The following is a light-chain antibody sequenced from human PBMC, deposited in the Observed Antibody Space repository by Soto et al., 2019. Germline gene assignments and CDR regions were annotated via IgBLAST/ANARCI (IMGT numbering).Light chain of an antibody. J-gene: IGKJ4*01. CDR1: QSVSSN. Sequence: EIVMTQSPATLSVSPGERATLSCRASQSVSSNLAWYQQKPGQAPRLLIYGASTRATGIPARFSVSGSGTEFTLTISSLQSEDFAVCYCQQYNNWPLTFGGGTKVEIK. V-gene: IGKV3-15*01. CDR2: GAS. CDR3: QQYNNWPLT.